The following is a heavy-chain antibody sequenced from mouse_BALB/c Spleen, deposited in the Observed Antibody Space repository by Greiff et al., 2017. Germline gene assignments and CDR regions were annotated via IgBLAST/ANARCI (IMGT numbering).Heavy chain of an antibody. Sequence: EVKLMESGAELVRSGASVKLSCTASGFNIKDYYMHWVKQRPEQGLEWIGWIDPENGDTEYAPKFQGKATMTADTFSNTAYLQLSSLTSEDTAVYYCNPYDRYDVGDRYAMDYWGQGTSVTVSA. CDR3: NPYDRYDVGDRYAMDY. J-gene: IGHJ4*01. V-gene: IGHV14-4*02. CDR1: GFNIKDYY. CDR2: IDPENGDT. D-gene: IGHD2-14*01.